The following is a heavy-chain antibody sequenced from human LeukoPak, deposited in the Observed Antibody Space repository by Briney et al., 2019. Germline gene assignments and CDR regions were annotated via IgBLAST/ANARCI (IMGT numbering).Heavy chain of an antibody. CDR2: ISYDGRNK. Sequence: GGSLRLSCAASGFIFTPYEMNWVRQAPGKGLEWVGVISYDGRNKYYQDSAKGRFTISRDNSKNTLYLQMNSLRAEDTAVYYCAKDRQRFIVGASGGLAGFDYWGLGTLVTVSS. CDR3: AKDRQRFIVGASGGLAGFDY. CDR1: GFIFTPYE. D-gene: IGHD1-26*01. V-gene: IGHV3-30*18. J-gene: IGHJ4*02.